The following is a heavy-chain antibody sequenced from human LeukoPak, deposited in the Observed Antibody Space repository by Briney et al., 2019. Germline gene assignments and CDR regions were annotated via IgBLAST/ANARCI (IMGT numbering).Heavy chain of an antibody. J-gene: IGHJ6*02. D-gene: IGHD7-27*01. CDR1: GFTFTSYW. Sequence: GGSLRLSCAASGFTFTSYWMSWVRQAPGKGLQWVANIKQDGSEKSYVDSVKGRFTISRDNAKNSLYLQMNSLRAEDTAVYYCARNWDYYYSGMDVWGQGITVTVTS. V-gene: IGHV3-7*01. CDR2: IKQDGSEK. CDR3: ARNWDYYYSGMDV.